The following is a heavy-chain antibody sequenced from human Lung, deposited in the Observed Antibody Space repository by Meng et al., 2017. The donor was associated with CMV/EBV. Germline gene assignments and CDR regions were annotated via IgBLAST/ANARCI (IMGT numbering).Heavy chain of an antibody. CDR3: ARGNYYYGLDV. CDR2: VYYSGTT. V-gene: IGHV4-59*01. CDR1: GGSFSSYY. Sequence: SCTISGGSFSSYYCSWIRQSPGKGLEWIGYVYYSGTTNYNPSFKSRIYISIDTSKNQFSLELSSVTAADTAVYYCARGNYYYGLDVLGQGTTVTVSS. J-gene: IGHJ6*02.